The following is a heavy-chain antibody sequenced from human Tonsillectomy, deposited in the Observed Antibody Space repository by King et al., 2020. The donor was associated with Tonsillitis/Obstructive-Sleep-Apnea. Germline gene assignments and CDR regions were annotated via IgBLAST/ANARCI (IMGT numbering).Heavy chain of an antibody. CDR3: ARAKHHWLVRGDWFDT. J-gene: IGHJ5*02. Sequence: VQLVESGGGLVQPGGSLRLSCAVSGYTFSSYEMNWVRQAPGKGLEWVSYISSSGSTIYYADYVKGRFTISRDNAKNSLYLQMNSLRAEDTAVYYCARAKHHWLVRGDWFDTWGQGTLVTVS. D-gene: IGHD6-19*01. CDR1: GYTFSSYE. V-gene: IGHV3-48*03. CDR2: ISSSGSTI.